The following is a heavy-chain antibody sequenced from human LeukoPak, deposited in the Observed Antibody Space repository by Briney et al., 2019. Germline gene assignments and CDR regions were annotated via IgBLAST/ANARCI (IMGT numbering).Heavy chain of an antibody. CDR3: ASRAIGGWFDP. V-gene: IGHV4-30-2*01. Sequence: SETLSLTCAVSGASISSGGYPWSWIRQPPGKGLEWIGYIFHSGSTYYNPSLKSRVTILVDRSKNQFSLKLSSVTAADTAVYYCASRAIGGWFDPWGQGTLVTVSS. J-gene: IGHJ5*02. CDR2: IFHSGST. CDR1: GASISSGGYP. D-gene: IGHD3-10*01.